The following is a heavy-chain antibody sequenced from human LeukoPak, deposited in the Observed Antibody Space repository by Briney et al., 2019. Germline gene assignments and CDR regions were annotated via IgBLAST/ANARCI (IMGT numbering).Heavy chain of an antibody. CDR3: ARGGDYGDLRYFDY. J-gene: IGHJ4*02. V-gene: IGHV4-59*07. D-gene: IGHD4-17*01. CDR2: IYYRGST. Sequence: SDTLSLPCTVSGGSINDYYWSWIRQPPGKGLEWIGYIYYRGSTNYNPSLKSRVTFSVDTSKNQFSLKLNSVTAADTAVYYCARGGDYGDLRYFDYWGQGTLVTVSS. CDR1: GGSINDYY.